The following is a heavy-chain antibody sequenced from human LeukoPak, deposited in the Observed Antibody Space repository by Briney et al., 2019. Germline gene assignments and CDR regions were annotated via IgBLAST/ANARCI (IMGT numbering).Heavy chain of an antibody. D-gene: IGHD3-16*01. CDR2: IESKTDSGTT. V-gene: IGHV3-15*04. CDR1: GFTFSSYS. J-gene: IGHJ4*02. Sequence: GGSLRLSCAASGFTFSSYSMNWVRQAPGKGLEWVGRIESKTDSGTTEYAAPVKGRFTISRDDSKNTLYPQMNSLKTEDTAVYYCTRDEGDDYFDNWGQGTLVTASS. CDR3: TRDEGDDYFDN.